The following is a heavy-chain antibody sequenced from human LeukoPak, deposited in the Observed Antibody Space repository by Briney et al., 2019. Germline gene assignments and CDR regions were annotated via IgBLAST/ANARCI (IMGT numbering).Heavy chain of an antibody. D-gene: IGHD6-13*01. Sequence: GGSLRLSCAASGFTFSSYGMRWVRQGPGKGLEWVAFIRYDGSSKFYGDPVKGRFTISRDNSKNTLYLQMNSLRDEDTAVYYCARMTAAGDYWGQGTLVTVSS. CDR2: IRYDGSSK. V-gene: IGHV3-30*02. CDR1: GFTFSSYG. CDR3: ARMTAAGDY. J-gene: IGHJ4*02.